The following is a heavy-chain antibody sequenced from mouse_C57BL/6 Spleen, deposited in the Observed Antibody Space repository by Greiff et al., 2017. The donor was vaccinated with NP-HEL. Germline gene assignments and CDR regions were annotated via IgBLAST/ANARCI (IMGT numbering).Heavy chain of an antibody. J-gene: IGHJ1*03. Sequence: QVQLQQSGAELVKPGASVKLSCKASGYTFTSYWMQWVKQRPGQGLEWIGEIDPSDSYTNYNQKFKGKATLTVDTSSSTAYMQLSSLTSEDSAVYYCASRGDYGGPSYWYFDVWGTGTTVTVSS. V-gene: IGHV1-50*01. CDR3: ASRGDYGGPSYWYFDV. CDR2: IDPSDSYT. D-gene: IGHD2-4*01. CDR1: GYTFTSYW.